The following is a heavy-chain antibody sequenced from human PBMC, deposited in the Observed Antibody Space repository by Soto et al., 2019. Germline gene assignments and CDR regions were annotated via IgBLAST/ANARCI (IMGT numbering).Heavy chain of an antibody. V-gene: IGHV4-34*01. CDR3: AGKRRLYYYYYGMDV. J-gene: IGHJ6*02. Sequence: SETLSLTCAVYGGSFSGYYWSWIRQPPGKGLEWIGEINHSGSTNYNPSLKSRVTISVDTSKNQFSLKLSSVTAADTAVYYCAGKRRLYYYYYGMDVWGQGTTVTVSS. D-gene: IGHD6-25*01. CDR1: GGSFSGYY. CDR2: INHSGST.